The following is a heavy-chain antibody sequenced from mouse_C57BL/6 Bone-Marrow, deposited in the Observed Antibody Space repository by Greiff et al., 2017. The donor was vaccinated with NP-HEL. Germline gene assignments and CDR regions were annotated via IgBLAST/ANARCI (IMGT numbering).Heavy chain of an antibody. D-gene: IGHD1-1*02. V-gene: IGHV1-54*01. Sequence: QVQLQQSGAELVRPGTSVKVSCKASGYAFTNYLLEWVKQRPGQGLEWIGVINPGSGGTTYNETFKGKATLTADKSSSTAYMQLSSLTSEDSAVYFCARSWCGAYWGQGTLVTVSA. J-gene: IGHJ3*01. CDR3: ARSWCGAY. CDR1: GYAFTNYL. CDR2: INPGSGGT.